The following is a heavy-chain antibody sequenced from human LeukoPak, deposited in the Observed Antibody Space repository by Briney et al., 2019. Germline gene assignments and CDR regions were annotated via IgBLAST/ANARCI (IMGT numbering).Heavy chain of an antibody. V-gene: IGHV4-59*01. CDR1: GGSISSYY. D-gene: IGHD3-22*01. CDR2: IYYSGST. J-gene: IGHJ3*02. Sequence: PSETLSLTCTVSGGSISSYYWSWIRQPPGKGLEWIGYIYYSGSTNYNPSLKSRVTISVDTSKNQFSLKLSSVTAADTAVYYCARDPYDSSASAFDIWGQGTMVTVSS. CDR3: ARDPYDSSASAFDI.